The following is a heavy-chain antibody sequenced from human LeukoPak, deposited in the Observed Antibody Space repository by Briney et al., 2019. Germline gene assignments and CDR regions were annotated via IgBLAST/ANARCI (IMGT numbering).Heavy chain of an antibody. J-gene: IGHJ4*02. Sequence: GGSLTLSRLASGFDFSSYSMNWVGQAPGKGLDWVSYISRRSSNIYSADSVKGRFSISRHNAKNSLYLQMDSLRAEDTGVYYCARGFRITGSGVMENNDFWGQGTLVSVSS. D-gene: IGHD3-3*01. V-gene: IGHV3-48*01. CDR3: ARGFRITGSGVMENNDF. CDR2: ISRRSSNI. CDR1: GFDFSSYS.